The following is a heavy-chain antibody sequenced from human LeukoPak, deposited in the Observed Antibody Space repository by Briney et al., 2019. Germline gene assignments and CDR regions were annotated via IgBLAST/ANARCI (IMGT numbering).Heavy chain of an antibody. V-gene: IGHV3-30-3*01. CDR1: GFTFSSYA. D-gene: IGHD3-3*01. Sequence: PGGSLRLSCAASGFTFSSYAMHWVRQAPGKGLEWVAVISYDGSNKYYADSVKGRFTISRDNSKNTLYLQMNSLRAEDTAVYYCARDRALYYDFWSGRFDPWGQGTLVTVSS. J-gene: IGHJ5*02. CDR3: ARDRALYYDFWSGRFDP. CDR2: ISYDGSNK.